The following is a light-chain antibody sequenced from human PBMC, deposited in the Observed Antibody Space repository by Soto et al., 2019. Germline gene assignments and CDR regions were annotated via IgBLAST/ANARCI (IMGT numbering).Light chain of an antibody. CDR1: SSDVGGYNY. V-gene: IGLV2-14*01. J-gene: IGLJ1*01. CDR3: SSYTSSSTPV. Sequence: QSVLTQPASVSVSPVQSITISCTGTSSDVGGYNYVSWYQQHPGKAPKLMIYDVSNRPSGVSNRLSGSKSGNTASLTISGLQAEDEADYYCSSYTSSSTPVFGTGTKVTVL. CDR2: DVS.